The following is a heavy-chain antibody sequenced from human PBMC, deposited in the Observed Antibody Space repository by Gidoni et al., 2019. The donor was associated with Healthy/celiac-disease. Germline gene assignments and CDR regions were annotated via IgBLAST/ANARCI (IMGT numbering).Heavy chain of an antibody. Sequence: EVQLLESGGGLVQPGGSLRLSCAASGFPFSSYAMSWVRQAPGKGRGWVSAISGSGGSTYYADSVKGRFTISRDNSKNTLYLQMNSLRAEDTAVYYCAKDVHGSGSYYKDYWGQGTLVTVSS. CDR2: ISGSGGST. J-gene: IGHJ4*02. CDR1: GFPFSSYA. D-gene: IGHD3-10*01. CDR3: AKDVHGSGSYYKDY. V-gene: IGHV3-23*01.